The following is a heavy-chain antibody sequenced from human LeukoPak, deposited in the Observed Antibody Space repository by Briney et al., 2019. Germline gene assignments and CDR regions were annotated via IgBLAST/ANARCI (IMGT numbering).Heavy chain of an antibody. CDR2: IWYDGSNK. D-gene: IGHD3-10*01. CDR1: GFTFSSHG. Sequence: RAGGSLRLSCAASGFTFSSHGMQWVRQAPGKGLEWVAVIWYDGSNKYYADSVKGRFTISRDNSKNTLYLQMNSLRAEDTAVYYCARDRSYGSWSYLYWGQGTLVTVSS. V-gene: IGHV3-33*01. J-gene: IGHJ4*02. CDR3: ARDRSYGSWSYLY.